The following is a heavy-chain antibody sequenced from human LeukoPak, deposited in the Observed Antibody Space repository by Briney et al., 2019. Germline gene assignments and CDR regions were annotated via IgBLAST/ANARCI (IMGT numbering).Heavy chain of an antibody. CDR1: GFTFSSYA. J-gene: IGHJ6*02. Sequence: GGSLRLSCAASGFTFSSYAMSRVREAPGKGLEWVSVIYSGGSTYYADSVKGRFTISRDNSKNTLYLQMNSLRAEDTAVYYCASNIVGATAVWGQGTTVTVSS. V-gene: IGHV3-66*01. CDR2: IYSGGST. D-gene: IGHD1-26*01. CDR3: ASNIVGATAV.